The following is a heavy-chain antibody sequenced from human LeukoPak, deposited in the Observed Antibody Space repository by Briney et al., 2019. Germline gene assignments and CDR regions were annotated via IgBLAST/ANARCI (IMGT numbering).Heavy chain of an antibody. V-gene: IGHV6-1*01. D-gene: IGHD6-13*01. J-gene: IGHJ4*02. CDR2: TYYRSKWYN. Sequence: SQTLSLTCAISGDSVSSNSAAWNWIRQSPSRGLEWLGRTYYRSKWYNDYAVSVRSRITINPDTSKNQFSLQLNSVTPEDTAVYYCARDRYSSSWYWGVYYFDYWGQGTLVTVSS. CDR3: ARDRYSSSWYWGVYYFDY. CDR1: GDSVSSNSAA.